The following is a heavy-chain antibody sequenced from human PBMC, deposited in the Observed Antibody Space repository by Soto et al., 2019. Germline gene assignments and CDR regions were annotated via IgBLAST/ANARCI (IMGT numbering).Heavy chain of an antibody. Sequence: SETLSLTWTVAGGSISSGGYYWSWIRQPPGKGLEWIGYIYYSGGTYYNPSLKSRVTISVDTSKDQFSLKLSSVTAADTAVYYCARDLFSSTTAARPYGMDVWGQGTTVSAP. J-gene: IGHJ6*02. CDR3: ARDLFSSTTAARPYGMDV. V-gene: IGHV4-30-4*01. D-gene: IGHD6-25*01. CDR1: GGSISSGGYY. CDR2: IYYSGGT.